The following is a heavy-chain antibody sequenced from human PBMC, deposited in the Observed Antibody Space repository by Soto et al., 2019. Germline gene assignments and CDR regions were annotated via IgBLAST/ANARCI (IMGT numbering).Heavy chain of an antibody. CDR2: LSAYNGNT. CDR3: AGGGTVADCDGMDV. J-gene: IGHJ6*02. V-gene: IGHV1-18*01. Sequence: ASVKVSCNASGYTFTSYGISWVRPAPGQGHEWMGWLSAYNGNTNYAQKLQGRVTMTTDTSTSTAYMELRSLRSDDTAVYYCAGGGTVADCDGMDVWGRGTSVTVSS. D-gene: IGHD4-4*01. CDR1: GYTFTSYG.